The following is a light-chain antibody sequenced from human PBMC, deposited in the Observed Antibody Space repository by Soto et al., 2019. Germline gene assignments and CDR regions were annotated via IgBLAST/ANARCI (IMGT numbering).Light chain of an antibody. J-gene: IGKJ3*01. CDR3: QQEVI. CDR1: QSIGRF. Sequence: DIQMTQSPSSLSASIGDRVTITCRASQSIGRFLNWYQQKPGKAPRLLIYVASRLQSGVPSRFSGGGSGTHLTLTISNLHRDDFATYYCQQEVIFGPGTIGDVK. CDR2: VAS. V-gene: IGKV1-39*01.